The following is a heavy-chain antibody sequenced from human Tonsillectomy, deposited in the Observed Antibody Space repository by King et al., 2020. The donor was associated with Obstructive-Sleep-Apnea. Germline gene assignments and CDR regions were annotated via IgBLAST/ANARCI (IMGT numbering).Heavy chain of an antibody. V-gene: IGHV3-9*01. D-gene: IGHD3-10*02. CDR2: ISWNSYDI. Sequence: VQLVESGGGLVQSGRSLRLSCSASGFTFDDYAMHWVRQAPGKGLEWVSGISWNSYDIDYAASAKGRFTISRDNAKNALYLQMNSLTPEDTALYYCVKGSVGEINMFRFSYQSYGMDVWGQGTTVIVSS. CDR1: GFTFDDYA. CDR3: VKGSVGEINMFRFSYQSYGMDV. J-gene: IGHJ6*02.